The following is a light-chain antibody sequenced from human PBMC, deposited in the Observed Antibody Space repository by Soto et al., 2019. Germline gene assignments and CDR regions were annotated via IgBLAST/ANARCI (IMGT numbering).Light chain of an antibody. V-gene: IGLV2-8*01. CDR1: SSDVGGYNY. CDR3: SSYGGSNNLL. CDR2: EVT. J-gene: IGLJ2*01. Sequence: QSVLTHPPSASGSPGQSVTISCTGTSSDVGGYNYVSWYQQHPGKAPKLMIYEVTKRPSGVPDRFSGSKSGNTASLTVSGLQSEDEADYYCSSYGGSNNLLLGGGTKVTVL.